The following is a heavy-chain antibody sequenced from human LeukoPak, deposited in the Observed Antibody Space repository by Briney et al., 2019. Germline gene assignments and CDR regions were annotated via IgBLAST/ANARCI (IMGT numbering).Heavy chain of an antibody. CDR2: TWYDGSNK. J-gene: IGHJ3*02. CDR1: GFTFSSYG. Sequence: GRSLRLSCAASGFTFSSYGLHWVRQAPGKGLEWVAVTWYDGSNKYYADSVKGRFTISRDNPKNTLYLQMNSLRVEDTAVYYCARVHWGNYYLNAFDIWGQGTMVTVSS. D-gene: IGHD3-10*01. V-gene: IGHV3-33*01. CDR3: ARVHWGNYYLNAFDI.